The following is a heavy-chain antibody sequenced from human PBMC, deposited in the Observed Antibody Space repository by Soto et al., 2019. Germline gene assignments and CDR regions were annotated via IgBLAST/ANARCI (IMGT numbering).Heavy chain of an antibody. CDR1: GFSFETYW. V-gene: IGHV3-7*05. CDR2: IKLDGSET. D-gene: IGHD2-21*01. CDR3: AIFGRIPDF. J-gene: IGHJ4*02. Sequence: VQLVESGGGLVQPGGSLRLSCATSGFSFETYWMTWVRQAPGKGLEYVATIKLDGSETDYVDSVKGRFIISRDNAKKSLYLQMNSLRAEDTAVYYCAIFGRIPDFWGQGTLVTVSS.